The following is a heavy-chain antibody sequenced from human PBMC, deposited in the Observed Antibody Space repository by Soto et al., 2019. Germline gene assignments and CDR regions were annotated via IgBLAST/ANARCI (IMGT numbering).Heavy chain of an antibody. CDR2: MNPNSGNT. CDR3: ARGSGIVVVPAASWKDYYYYGMDV. D-gene: IGHD2-2*01. Sequence: ASVKVSCKASGYTFTSYDINWVRQATGQGLEWMGWMNPNSGNTGYAQKFQGRVTMTRNTSISTAYMELSSLGSEDTAVYYCARGSGIVVVPAASWKDYYYYGMDVWGQGTTVTVSS. J-gene: IGHJ6*02. CDR1: GYTFTSYD. V-gene: IGHV1-8*01.